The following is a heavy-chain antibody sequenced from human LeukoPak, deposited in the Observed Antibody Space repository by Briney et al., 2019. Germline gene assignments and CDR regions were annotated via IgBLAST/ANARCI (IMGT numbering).Heavy chain of an antibody. CDR1: GFAFSSYA. CDR3: AKNYYDSSGRTLIFDY. J-gene: IGHJ4*02. V-gene: IGHV3-23*01. Sequence: GGSLRLSCAASGFAFSSYAMSWVRQAPGKGLEWVSAISGSGGSTYYADSVKGRFTISRDNSKNTLYLQMNSLRAEDTAVYYCAKNYYDSSGRTLIFDYWGQGTLVTVSP. CDR2: ISGSGGST. D-gene: IGHD3-22*01.